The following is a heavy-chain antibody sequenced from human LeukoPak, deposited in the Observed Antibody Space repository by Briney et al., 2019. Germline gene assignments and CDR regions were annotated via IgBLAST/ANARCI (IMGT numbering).Heavy chain of an antibody. CDR2: MHTSGSA. Sequence: SETLSLTCTVSGGSLSSYSWSWIRQPAGKGLEWIGHMHTSGSAHYNPSLKSRGTMSVDTSKNQLSLKLISVTAADTAVYYCATTLGYGWFDPWGQGTLVTVSS. CDR3: ATTLGYGWFDP. J-gene: IGHJ5*02. V-gene: IGHV4-4*07. D-gene: IGHD1-1*01. CDR1: GGSLSSYS.